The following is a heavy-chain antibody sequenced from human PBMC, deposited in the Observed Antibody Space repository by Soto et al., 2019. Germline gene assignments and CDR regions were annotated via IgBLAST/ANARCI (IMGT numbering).Heavy chain of an antibody. CDR1: GGTYSNYA. V-gene: IGHV1-69*12. CDR2: IIPLFGTT. D-gene: IGHD3-22*01. CDR3: ATSPYSYDTSGYLDY. J-gene: IGHJ4*02. Sequence: QGQLVQYGAEVKKPGSSVTVSCSASGGTYSNYAINWVRHAPGQGLEWMAGIIPLFGTTNYAQKFQGRVTITADESTSTAYMELTILRSEDTAVFYCATSPYSYDTSGYLDYWGQGALVTVSS.